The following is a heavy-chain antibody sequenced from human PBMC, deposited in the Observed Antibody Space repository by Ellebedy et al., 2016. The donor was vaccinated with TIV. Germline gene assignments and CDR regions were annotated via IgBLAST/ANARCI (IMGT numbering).Heavy chain of an antibody. V-gene: IGHV2-5*01. CDR1: GFSLNTSGVG. D-gene: IGHD4/OR15-4a*01. J-gene: IGHJ4*02. CDR2: TYWNDDK. CDR3: AHRMKVGATTAFDF. Sequence: SGPTLVKPTQTLTLTCTLSGFSLNTSGVGVGWIRQTPEKALEWLSLTYWNDDKRYNPSLKSRLTITQDASRNQVVFTLTNLGPEDTATYYCAHRMKVGATTAFDFWGQGNLVTVSS.